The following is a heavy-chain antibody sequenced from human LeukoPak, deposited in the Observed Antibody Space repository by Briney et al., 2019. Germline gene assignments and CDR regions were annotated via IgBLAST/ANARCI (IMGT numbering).Heavy chain of an antibody. CDR3: ASRIAAAGAGPYFDY. CDR1: GGSISSSNW. J-gene: IGHJ4*02. CDR2: IYHSGST. V-gene: IGHV4-4*02. D-gene: IGHD6-13*01. Sequence: SETLSLTCAVSGGSISSSNWWSWVLQPPGKDLEWIGEIYHSGSTNYNPSLKSRVTISVDKSKNQFSLKLSSVTAADTAVYYCASRIAAAGAGPYFDYWGQGTLVTVSS.